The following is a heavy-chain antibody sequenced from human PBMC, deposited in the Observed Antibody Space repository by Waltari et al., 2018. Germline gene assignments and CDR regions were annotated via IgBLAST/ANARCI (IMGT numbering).Heavy chain of an antibody. J-gene: IGHJ4*02. V-gene: IGHV1-69*01. CDR3: ATDTSPPY. Sequence: QVQLVQSGAEVTKPGSSVKVSCKASGGTFGRLAISWVRQAAGEGLEWMGGIIPKIGASNYAQKFQGRVTITADDSTSIAYMEMSSLSFEDTAMYFCATDTSPPYWGQGTLVIVSS. CDR2: IIPKIGAS. D-gene: IGHD2-2*01. CDR1: GGTFGRLA.